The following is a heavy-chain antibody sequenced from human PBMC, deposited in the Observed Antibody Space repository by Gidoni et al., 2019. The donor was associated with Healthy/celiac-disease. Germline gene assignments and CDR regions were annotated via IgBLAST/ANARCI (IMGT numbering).Heavy chain of an antibody. CDR1: GFPFSSYA. J-gene: IGHJ3*02. V-gene: IGHV3-23*01. CDR3: AKGIRTYYYGSGTDDAFDI. CDR2: ISGSGGST. D-gene: IGHD3-10*01. Sequence: EVQLLESGGGLVQPGGSLRLSCAASGFPFSSYAMRWVRQAPGKGLEWVSAISGSGGSTYYADSVKGRFTISRDNSKNTLYLQMNSLRAEDTAVYYCAKGIRTYYYGSGTDDAFDIWGQGTMVTVSS.